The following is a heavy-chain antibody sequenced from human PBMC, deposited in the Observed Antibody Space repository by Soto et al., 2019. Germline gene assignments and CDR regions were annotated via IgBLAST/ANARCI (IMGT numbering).Heavy chain of an antibody. CDR1: GGSFSGYY. CDR2: INHSGST. Sequence: SETLSLTCAVYGGSFSGYYRIWIRQPPGKGLEWIGEINHSGSTNYNPSLKSRVTISVDTSKNQFSLKLSSVTAADTAVYYCARARYYYGSGSYYYYGMEVWGQGTTVTVSS. V-gene: IGHV4-34*01. CDR3: ARARYYYGSGSYYYYGMEV. J-gene: IGHJ6*02. D-gene: IGHD3-10*01.